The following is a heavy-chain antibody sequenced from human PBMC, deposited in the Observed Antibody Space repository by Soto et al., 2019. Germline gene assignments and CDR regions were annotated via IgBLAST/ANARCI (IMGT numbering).Heavy chain of an antibody. CDR1: GGSISSSSYY. D-gene: IGHD3-10*01. Sequence: SETLSLTCTVSGGSISSSSYYWGWIRQPPGKGLEWIGSIYYSGNTYYNPSLKSRVTISVDTAKNQFSLKLSSVTAADTAVYYCARQYYFGSGSYYNWPFDFWGQGTLVTVSS. V-gene: IGHV4-39*01. CDR2: IYYSGNT. J-gene: IGHJ4*02. CDR3: ARQYYFGSGSYYNWPFDF.